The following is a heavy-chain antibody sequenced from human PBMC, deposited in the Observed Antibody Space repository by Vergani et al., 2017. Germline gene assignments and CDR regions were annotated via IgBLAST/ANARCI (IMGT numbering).Heavy chain of an antibody. Sequence: QVQLVESGGGVVQPGTSLRLSCVVSGFALNRRAMYWVRQAPGKGLEWVVGISFDGTNEYYPDLVKGRFTISRDNAQNTLYLQMNSLRVEDTGVYYCARARCIETCYMSNWLDSWGQGTLVTVSS. J-gene: IGHJ5*01. CDR1: GFALNRRA. CDR2: ISFDGTNE. D-gene: IGHD3-9*01. CDR3: ARARCIETCYMSNWLDS. V-gene: IGHV3-30-3*01.